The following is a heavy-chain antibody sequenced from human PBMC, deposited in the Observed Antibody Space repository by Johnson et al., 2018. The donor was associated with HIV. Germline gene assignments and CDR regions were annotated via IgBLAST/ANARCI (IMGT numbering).Heavy chain of an antibody. CDR2: ISSSGSI. CDR1: GFTFSDYY. D-gene: IGHD3-16*01. CDR3: ARGRGGDPIVFDI. J-gene: IGHJ3*02. V-gene: IGHV3-11*01. Sequence: QVLLVESGGGLVKPGGSLRLSCAASGFTFSDYYMSWIRQAPGKGLEWVSYISSSGSIGYADSVEGRFTISRDNANNSLYLQMNSLRGEDTAVYYCARGRGGDPIVFDIWGQGTMVTVSS.